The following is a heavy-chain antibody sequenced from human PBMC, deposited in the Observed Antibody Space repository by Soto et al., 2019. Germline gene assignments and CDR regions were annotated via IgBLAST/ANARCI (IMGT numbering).Heavy chain of an antibody. Sequence: QVQLVQSGAEVKKPGASVKVSCKASGYTFTSYGFSWVRQAPGQGLEWMGWINAYTGNTNYAQKVQGRVTMTTDTSTSTAHMELWSLISDVTAVYYCARSWVTGKGGMDVWGQGTTVTVSS. CDR2: INAYTGNT. J-gene: IGHJ6*02. V-gene: IGHV1-18*04. CDR3: ARSWVTGKGGMDV. CDR1: GYTFTSYG. D-gene: IGHD3-16*01.